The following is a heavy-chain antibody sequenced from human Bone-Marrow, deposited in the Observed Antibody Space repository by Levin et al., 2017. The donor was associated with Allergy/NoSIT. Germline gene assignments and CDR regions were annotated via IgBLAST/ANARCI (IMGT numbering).Heavy chain of an antibody. CDR1: GGTFSSGGYY. V-gene: IGHV4-31*03. CDR3: TRDGGSGSFYNRPFDL. CDR2: IYHGGVT. D-gene: IGHD3-10*01. Sequence: TSETLSLTCTVSGGTFSSGGYYWSWVRQRPGMGLEWLGYIYHGGVTKYNRGYEGRVDISMNMSKNQLSLKLMSATATDTAIYYCTRDGGSGSFYNRPFDLWGQGTLVTVSS. J-gene: IGHJ4*02.